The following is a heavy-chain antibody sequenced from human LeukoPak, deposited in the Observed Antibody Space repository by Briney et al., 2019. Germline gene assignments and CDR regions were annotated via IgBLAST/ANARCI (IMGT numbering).Heavy chain of an antibody. Sequence: GASVKVSCKASGYTFTSYYMHWVRQAPGQGLEWMGIINPSGGSTSYAQKFQGRVTMTRDTSTSTVYMELSSLRSEDTAVYYCARGRGYFDWFGLGGRAFDIWGQGTMVTVSS. CDR2: INPSGGST. CDR3: ARGRGYFDWFGLGGRAFDI. J-gene: IGHJ3*02. V-gene: IGHV1-46*01. D-gene: IGHD3-9*01. CDR1: GYTFTSYY.